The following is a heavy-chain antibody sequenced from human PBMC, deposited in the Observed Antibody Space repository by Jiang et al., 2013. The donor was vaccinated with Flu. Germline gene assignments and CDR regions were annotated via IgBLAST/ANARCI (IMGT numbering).Heavy chain of an antibody. J-gene: IGHJ4*02. CDR3: ARGYYYDSSAYYFDY. V-gene: IGHV1-2*02. D-gene: IGHD3-22*01. Sequence: AQKFQGRVTMTRDTSISTAYMELSRLRSDDTAVYYCARGYYYDSSAYYFDYWGQGTLVTVSS.